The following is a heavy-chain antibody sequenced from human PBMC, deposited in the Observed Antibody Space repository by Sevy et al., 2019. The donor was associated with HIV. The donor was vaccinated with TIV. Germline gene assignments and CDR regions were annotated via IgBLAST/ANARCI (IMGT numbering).Heavy chain of an antibody. D-gene: IGHD3-22*01. J-gene: IGHJ4*02. CDR3: TRLVYYYDSSGYEEGDC. Sequence: GGCLRLSCAASGFTFSGSAMHWVRQASGKGLEWVGRIRSKANSYATSYAASVKGRFTISRDDSKNTAYLQMNSLKTEDTAVYYCTRLVYYYDSSGYEEGDCWGQGTLVTVSS. V-gene: IGHV3-73*01. CDR1: GFTFSGSA. CDR2: IRSKANSYAT.